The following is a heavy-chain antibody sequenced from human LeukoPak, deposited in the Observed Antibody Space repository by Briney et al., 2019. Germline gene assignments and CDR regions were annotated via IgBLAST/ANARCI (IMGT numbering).Heavy chain of an antibody. V-gene: IGHV4-30-4*08. CDR3: ARDVDTAMPSAYGMDV. Sequence: SQTLSLTCTVSGGSISSGGYYWSWIRQHPGKGLEWIGYIYYSGSTYYNPSLKSRVTISVDTSKNQFSLKLSSVTAADTAVYYCARDVDTAMPSAYGMDVWGQGTTVTVSS. CDR1: GGSISSGGYY. CDR2: IYYSGST. D-gene: IGHD5-18*01. J-gene: IGHJ6*02.